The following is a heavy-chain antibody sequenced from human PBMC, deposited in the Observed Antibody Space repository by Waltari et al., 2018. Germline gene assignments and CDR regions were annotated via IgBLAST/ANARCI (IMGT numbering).Heavy chain of an antibody. CDR1: GFNFSNYA. CDR3: AKDQAEWLVLDGYFDS. J-gene: IGHJ4*02. D-gene: IGHD6-19*01. Sequence: EVQLLESGGDLDQPGGSLRISCVGSGFNFSNYAMNWVRQAPGKGLEWVSTMSGTGDYTYYADSVKGRFTISRDNSKNTVFLHMNNLRVEDTAIYFCAKDQAEWLVLDGYFDSWGQGTPVTVSS. V-gene: IGHV3-23*01. CDR2: MSGTGDYT.